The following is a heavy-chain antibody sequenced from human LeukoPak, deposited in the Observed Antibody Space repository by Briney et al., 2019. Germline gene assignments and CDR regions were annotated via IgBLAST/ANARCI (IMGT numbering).Heavy chain of an antibody. CDR2: INSDGSST. J-gene: IGHJ4*02. D-gene: IGHD5-12*01. V-gene: IGHV3-74*01. CDR1: GFTFSSYW. Sequence: GGPLRLSCAASGFTFSSYWMHWVRQPPAKGLVWVSHINSDGSSTNYADSVKGRFNISRDNAKNTLYLQMNSLRAEYTAVYYWARVSPSRYPDYWGQGTLVTVSS. CDR3: ARVSPSRYPDY.